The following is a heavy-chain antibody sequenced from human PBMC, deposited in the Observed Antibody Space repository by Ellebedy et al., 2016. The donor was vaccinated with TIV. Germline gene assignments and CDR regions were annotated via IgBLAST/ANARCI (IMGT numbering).Heavy chain of an antibody. CDR1: GGSISSGDYF. D-gene: IGHD6-25*01. J-gene: IGHJ4*02. V-gene: IGHV4-30-4*01. CDR3: ARVTGAAADLDY. Sequence: SETLSLTCTVSGGSISSGDYFWSWIRQPPGKGLEWIGYIYYSGSTYYNPSLKSRVTISVDTSKNQFSLKLSSVTAADTAVYYCARVTGAAADLDYWGQGTLVTVSS. CDR2: IYYSGST.